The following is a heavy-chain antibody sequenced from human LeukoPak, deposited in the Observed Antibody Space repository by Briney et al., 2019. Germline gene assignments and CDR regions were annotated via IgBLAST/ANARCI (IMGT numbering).Heavy chain of an antibody. CDR3: AKERCTAGNCGSTPDY. D-gene: IGHD2-8*02. Sequence: GGSLRLSCAASGFIFTTYAMSWVRQAPGKGLEWVSGVSGSGESTYYADSVKGRFTASRDKSKQTLFLQMNSLGVEDTAIYYCAKERCTAGNCGSTPDYWGQGTLVTVSS. CDR2: VSGSGEST. V-gene: IGHV3-23*01. J-gene: IGHJ4*02. CDR1: GFIFTTYA.